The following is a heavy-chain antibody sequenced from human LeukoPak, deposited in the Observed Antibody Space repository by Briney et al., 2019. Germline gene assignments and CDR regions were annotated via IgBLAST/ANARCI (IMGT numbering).Heavy chain of an antibody. Sequence: ASVKVSCKASGYTFTSYGISWVRQAPGQGLEWMGWISAYNGNTNYAQKLQGRVTMTTDTSTSTAYMELRSLRSDDMAVYYCARVVANQYYYYGMDVWGQGTTVTVSS. CDR3: ARVVANQYYYYGMDV. V-gene: IGHV1-18*03. CDR1: GYTFTSYG. D-gene: IGHD5-12*01. CDR2: ISAYNGNT. J-gene: IGHJ6*02.